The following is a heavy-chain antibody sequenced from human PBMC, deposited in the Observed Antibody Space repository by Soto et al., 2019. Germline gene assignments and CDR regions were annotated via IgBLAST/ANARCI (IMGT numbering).Heavy chain of an antibody. V-gene: IGHV3-23*01. CDR1: GFTFSNYA. D-gene: IGHD3-3*01. J-gene: IGHJ6*02. Sequence: PGGSLRLSCAASGFTFSNYAMSWVRQAPGKGLEWVSTFSASSGSTYYADSLKGRFTISRDNSKNTLYLQMDSLRAEDTAVYYCARADYDFGSGSSHYGMDVWGQGTTVTVSS. CDR2: FSASSGST. CDR3: ARADYDFGSGSSHYGMDV.